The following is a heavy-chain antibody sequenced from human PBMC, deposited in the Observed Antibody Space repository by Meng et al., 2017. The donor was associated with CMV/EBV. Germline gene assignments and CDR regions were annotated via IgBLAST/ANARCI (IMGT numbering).Heavy chain of an antibody. CDR3: AKPSTRDGYNYDY. Sequence: GGSLRLSCAASGFTFSSYAMSWVRQAPGKGLEGVSVIYSGGSSTYYADSVKGRCTISRDNSKNTLYLQMNSLRAEDTAVYYCAKPSTRDGYNYDYWGQGTRVTVSS. CDR2: IYSGGSST. D-gene: IGHD5-24*01. V-gene: IGHV3-23*03. CDR1: GFTFSSYA. J-gene: IGHJ4*02.